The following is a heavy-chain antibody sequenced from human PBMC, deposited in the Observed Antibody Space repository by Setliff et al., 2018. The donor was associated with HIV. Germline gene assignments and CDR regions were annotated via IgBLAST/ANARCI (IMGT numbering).Heavy chain of an antibody. V-gene: IGHV4-34*09. J-gene: IGHJ4*02. D-gene: IGHD3-10*01. Sequence: SETLSLTCAVYGGSFSGYYWSWIRQPPGKGLEWIGEINHSGTTYYNPSFKSRVTMSMDTSKNQFSLKLSSVTAADTAVYYCARDRYAGEIDYWGQGTLVTVSS. CDR1: GGSFSGYY. CDR2: INHSGTT. CDR3: ARDRYAGEIDY.